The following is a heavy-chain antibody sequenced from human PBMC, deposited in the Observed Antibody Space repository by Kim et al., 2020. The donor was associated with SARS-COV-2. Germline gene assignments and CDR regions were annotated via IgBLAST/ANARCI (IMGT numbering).Heavy chain of an antibody. CDR3: TLENSSGYPDY. CDR2: ISYDGRNK. J-gene: IGHJ4*02. CDR1: GFTFSAYG. Sequence: GGSLRLSCGGSGFTFSAYGMHWVRQAPGKGLEWVAVISYDGRNKYYVASVNGRFTISKDNSKNTLYLQMNSLRVEDTAVYYCTLENSSGYPDYWGQGTLVTVSS. D-gene: IGHD5-18*01. V-gene: IGHV3-30*03.